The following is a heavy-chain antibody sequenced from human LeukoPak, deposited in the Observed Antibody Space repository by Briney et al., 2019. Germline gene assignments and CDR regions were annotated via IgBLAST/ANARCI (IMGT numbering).Heavy chain of an antibody. Sequence: SETLSLTCTVSGGSISSYYWSWIRQPPGKGLEWIGYIYYSRSTNYNPSLKSRVTISVDTSKNQFSLKLSSVTAADTAVYYCARAPLGDYGSGSTTLDYWGQGTLVTVSS. J-gene: IGHJ4*02. V-gene: IGHV4-59*12. CDR2: IYYSRST. D-gene: IGHD3-10*01. CDR3: ARAPLGDYGSGSTTLDY. CDR1: GGSISSYY.